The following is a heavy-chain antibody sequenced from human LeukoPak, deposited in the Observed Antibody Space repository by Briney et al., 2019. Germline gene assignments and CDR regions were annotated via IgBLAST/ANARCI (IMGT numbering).Heavy chain of an antibody. CDR3: ARGYYESSGYYLY. V-gene: IGHV3-7*01. CDR1: GFTFSNYC. CDR2: IKQDGSGK. Sequence: GGSLRLSCAVSGFTFSNYCMSWVRQAPGKGLEWVANIKQDGSGKYYVDSVKGRFTISRDNAKNSLYLQMNSLRAEDTAVYYCARGYYESSGYYLYWGQGTLVTVSS. J-gene: IGHJ4*02. D-gene: IGHD3-22*01.